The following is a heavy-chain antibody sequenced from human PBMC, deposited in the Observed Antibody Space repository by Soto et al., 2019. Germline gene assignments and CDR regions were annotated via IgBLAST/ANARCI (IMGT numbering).Heavy chain of an antibody. V-gene: IGHV3-74*01. D-gene: IGHD2-21*02. Sequence: GGSLRLSCAASGFTFSSYWMHWVRQAPGKGLVWVSRINSDGSSTSYADPVKGRFTISRDNAKNTLYLQMNSLRAEDTAMYYCARGATVVVSALDYWGQGTLVTVSS. CDR2: INSDGSST. CDR1: GFTFSSYW. J-gene: IGHJ4*02. CDR3: ARGATVVVSALDY.